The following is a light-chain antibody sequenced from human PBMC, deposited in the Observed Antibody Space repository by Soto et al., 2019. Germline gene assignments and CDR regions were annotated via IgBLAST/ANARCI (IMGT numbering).Light chain of an antibody. Sequence: EIVFTQSPGPLSFCPRESAPPSCRACRSVSSYLAWYQQKPGQAPRLLIYDASNRPTDIPARFSGSGSGTDFTLTISSLEPEDFATYYCQQLNSYPLTFGGGTKVDIK. J-gene: IGKJ4*01. CDR1: RSVSSY. CDR3: QQLNSYPLT. CDR2: DAS. V-gene: IGKV3-11*01.